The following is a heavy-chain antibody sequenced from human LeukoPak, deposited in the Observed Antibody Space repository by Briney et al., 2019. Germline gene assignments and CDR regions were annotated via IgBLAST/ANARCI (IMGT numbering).Heavy chain of an antibody. Sequence: PGGSLRLSCAASGFTVSSNYMSWVRQAPGKGLEWVSVIYSGGSTYYAGSVKGRFTISRDNSKNTLYLQMNSLRAEDTAVYYCARSSIAAAAGCFDYWGQGTLVTVSS. V-gene: IGHV3-66*01. CDR1: GFTVSSNY. J-gene: IGHJ4*02. CDR2: IYSGGST. D-gene: IGHD6-13*01. CDR3: ARSSIAAAAGCFDY.